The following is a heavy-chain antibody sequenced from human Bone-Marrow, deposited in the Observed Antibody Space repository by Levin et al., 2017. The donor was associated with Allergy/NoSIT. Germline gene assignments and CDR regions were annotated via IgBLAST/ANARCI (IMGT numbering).Heavy chain of an antibody. D-gene: IGHD3/OR15-3a*01. CDR3: ARLGPPAAYAFDI. J-gene: IGHJ3*02. CDR1: GGSISGYY. Sequence: SETLSLICTVSGGSISGYYWSWIRQPPGKELEWVAYIYNSVTTNYSPSLKSRLAISVDTSRNQISLKLSSVTAADTAVYYCARLGPPAAYAFDIWGQGTMVTVSS. CDR2: IYNSVTT. V-gene: IGHV4-59*01.